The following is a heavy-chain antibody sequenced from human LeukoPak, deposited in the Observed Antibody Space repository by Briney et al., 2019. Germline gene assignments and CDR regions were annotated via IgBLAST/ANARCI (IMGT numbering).Heavy chain of an antibody. CDR1: GFTFSSYA. CDR3: ARAGSSSWYSNRFDP. CDR2: ISGSGGST. Sequence: GGSLRLSCAASGFTFSSYAMSWVRQAPGKGLEWVSAISGSGGSTYYADSVKGRFTISRDNSKNTLYLQMNSLRAEDTAVYYCARAGSSSWYSNRFDPWGQGTLVTVSS. V-gene: IGHV3-23*01. J-gene: IGHJ5*02. D-gene: IGHD6-13*01.